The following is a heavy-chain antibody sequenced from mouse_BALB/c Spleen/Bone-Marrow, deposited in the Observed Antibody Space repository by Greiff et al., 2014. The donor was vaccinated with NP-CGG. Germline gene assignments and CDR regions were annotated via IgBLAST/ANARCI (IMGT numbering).Heavy chain of an antibody. J-gene: IGHJ3*01. Sequence: LQQSGSELVRPGASVKLSCKASGYTFTSYWMHWVKQRPGQGPEWIGNIYPGSGNTNYDEKFKSKATLTVDTSSNTAYMQLSSLTSEDSTVYYCTTYGNYEAWFAYWGQGTLVTVSA. CDR1: GYTFTSYW. CDR2: IYPGSGNT. V-gene: IGHV1S22*01. CDR3: TTYGNYEAWFAY. D-gene: IGHD2-1*01.